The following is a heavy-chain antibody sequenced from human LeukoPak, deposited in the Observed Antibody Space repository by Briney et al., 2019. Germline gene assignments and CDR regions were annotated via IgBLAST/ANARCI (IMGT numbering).Heavy chain of an antibody. CDR2: IYYSGST. J-gene: IGHJ6*03. D-gene: IGHD3-3*01. CDR3: ARGVLYYDFWSGYYSLPPKPNYMDV. Sequence: SETLSLTCTVSGGSISSSSYYWGWIRQPPGKGLEWIGSIYYSGSTYYNPSLKSRVTISVDTSKNQFSLKLSSVTAADTAVYYCARGVLYYDFWSGYYSLPPKPNYMDVWGKGTTVTVSS. V-gene: IGHV4-39*07. CDR1: GGSISSSSYY.